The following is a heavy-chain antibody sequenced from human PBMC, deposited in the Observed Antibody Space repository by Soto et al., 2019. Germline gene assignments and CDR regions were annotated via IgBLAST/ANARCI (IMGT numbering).Heavy chain of an antibody. J-gene: IGHJ6*02. CDR2: IWYDGSNK. D-gene: IGHD6-6*01. V-gene: IGHV3-33*01. CDR1: GFTFIGYG. CDR3: ARAGESSSLPSHYGMDL. Sequence: LRLSCAASGFTFIGYGMHWVRQARGNVLEWVAVIWYDGSNKYYADSVKGRFTISRDNSKNTLYLQMNSLRAEDTAVYYCARAGESSSLPSHYGMDLWGQGTPVTVSS.